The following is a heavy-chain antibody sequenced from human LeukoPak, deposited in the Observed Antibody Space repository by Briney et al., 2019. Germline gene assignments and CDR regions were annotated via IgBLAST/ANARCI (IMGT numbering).Heavy chain of an antibody. D-gene: IGHD3-16*01. CDR1: GYTFTSYY. CDR2: INPKNGDT. CDR3: ARAPRLRRTAYYYYYGMDV. V-gene: IGHV1-2*02. J-gene: IGHJ6*02. Sequence: ASVKVSCKASGYTFTSYYMHWVRQAPGQGLEWMGWINPKNGDTNYAQNFQGRVTMTRDTSISTVYMEVSWLRSDDTAVYYCARAPRLRRTAYYYYYGMDVWGQGTTVTVSS.